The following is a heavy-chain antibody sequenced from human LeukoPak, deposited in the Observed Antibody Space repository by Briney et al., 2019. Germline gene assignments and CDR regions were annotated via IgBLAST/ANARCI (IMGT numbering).Heavy chain of an antibody. D-gene: IGHD2-2*01. CDR2: ISSSSSYI. Sequence: GGSLRLSCVASGFTFSSYSMNWVRQAPGKGLEWVSSISSSSSYIYYADSVKGRFTISRDNAKNSLYLQMNSLRAEDTAVYYCARGDAHGFDIWGQGTMVTVSS. CDR1: GFTFSSYS. CDR3: ARGDAHGFDI. J-gene: IGHJ3*02. V-gene: IGHV3-21*01.